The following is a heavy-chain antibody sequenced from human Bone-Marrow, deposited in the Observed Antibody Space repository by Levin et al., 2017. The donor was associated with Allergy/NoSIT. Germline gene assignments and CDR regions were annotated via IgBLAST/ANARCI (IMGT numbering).Heavy chain of an antibody. V-gene: IGHV3-30*04. Sequence: RGESLKISCAASGFIFSSKTMHWVRQAPGKGLEWLAVISYDGINKYYADSVRGRFTISRDNSKNMLYLQIISLRSDDTAVYYCARDPGRRNEVGWLDPWGQGTLVIVSS. CDR3: ARDPGRRNEVGWLDP. CDR2: ISYDGINK. J-gene: IGHJ5*02. CDR1: GFIFSSKT. D-gene: IGHD1-1*01.